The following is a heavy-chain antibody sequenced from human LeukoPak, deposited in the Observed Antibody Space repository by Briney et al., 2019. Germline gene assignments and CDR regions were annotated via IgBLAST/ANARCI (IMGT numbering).Heavy chain of an antibody. CDR1: GFTFSSYT. Sequence: GGSLRLSCAASGFTFSSYTMNWVRQAPGKGLEWVSSISSSSSYINNADSVKGRFTISRDNGKKSLYLQMNSLRAEDTAVYYCAKDGSDSSGWPYYFDYWGQGTLVTVSS. V-gene: IGHV3-21*04. CDR2: ISSSSSYI. J-gene: IGHJ4*02. CDR3: AKDGSDSSGWPYYFDY. D-gene: IGHD6-19*01.